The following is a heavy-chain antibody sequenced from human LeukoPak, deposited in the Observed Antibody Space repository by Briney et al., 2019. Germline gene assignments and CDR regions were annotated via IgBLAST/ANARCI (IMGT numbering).Heavy chain of an antibody. J-gene: IGHJ6*02. D-gene: IGHD1-1*01. V-gene: IGHV1-58*01. Sequence: GASVKVSCKASGFTFTSSAVQWVRQARGQRLEWIGWIVVGSGNTNYAQKFQERVTITRDMSTSTAYMELSSLRSEDTAVYYCAAETVREADFYYYGMDVWGQGTTVTVSS. CDR1: GFTFTSSA. CDR2: IVVGSGNT. CDR3: AAETVREADFYYYGMDV.